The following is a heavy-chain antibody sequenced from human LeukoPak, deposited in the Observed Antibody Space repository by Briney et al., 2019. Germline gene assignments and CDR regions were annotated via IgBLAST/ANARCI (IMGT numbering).Heavy chain of an antibody. D-gene: IGHD4-11*01. CDR2: ISGSGGST. CDR1: GFTFSNNA. V-gene: IGHV3-23*01. J-gene: IGHJ6*03. Sequence: GESLRLSCAASGFTFSNNAMSWVRQAPGKGLEWVSAISGSGGSTYYADSVKGRFTVSRDNSKNTLYLQMNSLRAEDTAVYYCARDGYSNFYYYYMDVWGKGTTVTVSS. CDR3: ARDGYSNFYYYYMDV.